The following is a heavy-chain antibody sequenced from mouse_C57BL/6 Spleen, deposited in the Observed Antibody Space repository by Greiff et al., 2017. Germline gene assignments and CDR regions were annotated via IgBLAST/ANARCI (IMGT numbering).Heavy chain of an antibody. Sequence: VQLQQSGPELVKPGASVKISCKASGYAFSSSWMNWVKQRPGKGLEWIGRIYPGDGDTNYNGKFKGKATLTADKSSSTAYMQLSSLTSEDSAVYFCAREGLWSYFDYWGQGTTLTVSS. V-gene: IGHV1-82*01. CDR2: IYPGDGDT. CDR1: GYAFSSSW. CDR3: AREGLWSYFDY. J-gene: IGHJ2*01. D-gene: IGHD1-1*02.